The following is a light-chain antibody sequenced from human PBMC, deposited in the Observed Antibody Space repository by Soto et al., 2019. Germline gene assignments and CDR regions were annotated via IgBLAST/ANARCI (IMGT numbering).Light chain of an antibody. CDR1: QTITTY. CDR2: GAS. Sequence: DVRMTQSPSSLSASVGDTITITCRASQTITTYLNWFQQKPGESPRLLIYGASTLHDGVPSRFSGSGSGTDFTLTISGLQPEDFATYYCQQSYSDISFGGGTRV. J-gene: IGKJ4*01. CDR3: QQSYSDIS. V-gene: IGKV1-39*01.